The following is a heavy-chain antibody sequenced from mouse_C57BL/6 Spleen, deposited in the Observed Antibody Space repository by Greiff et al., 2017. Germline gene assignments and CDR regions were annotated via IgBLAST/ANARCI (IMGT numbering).Heavy chain of an antibody. CDR3: ARRVDDYDEGKAWFAY. J-gene: IGHJ3*01. Sequence: EVQLQQSGPELVKPGASVKIPCKASGYTFTDYNMDWVKQSHGKSLEWIGDINPNNGGTIYNQKFKGKATLTVDKSSSTAYMELRSLTSEDTAVYYCARRVDDYDEGKAWFAYWGQGTLVTVSA. V-gene: IGHV1-18*01. CDR1: GYTFTDYN. D-gene: IGHD2-4*01. CDR2: INPNNGGT.